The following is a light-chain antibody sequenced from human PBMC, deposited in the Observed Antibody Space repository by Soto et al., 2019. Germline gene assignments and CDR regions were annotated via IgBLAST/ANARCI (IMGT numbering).Light chain of an antibody. V-gene: IGLV1-40*01. CDR2: GNS. Sequence: QSVLTQPPSVSGAPGQRVTISCTGSSSNIGTGYNVHWYQQLPGTAPKPLIYGNSNRPSGVPDRFSGSKSGTSASLAITGLQAEDEADYYCQSYDSSLSGVLFGGGTKLTVL. J-gene: IGLJ2*01. CDR3: QSYDSSLSGVL. CDR1: SSNIGTGYN.